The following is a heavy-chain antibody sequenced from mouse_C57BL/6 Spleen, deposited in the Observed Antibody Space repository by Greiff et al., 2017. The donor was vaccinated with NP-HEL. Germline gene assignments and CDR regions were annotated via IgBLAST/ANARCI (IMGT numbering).Heavy chain of an antibody. J-gene: IGHJ2*01. CDR1: GFNIKDDY. D-gene: IGHD2-2*01. CDR2: FDPENGDT. V-gene: IGHV14-4*01. Sequence: EVQLQQSGAELVRPGASVKLSCTASGFNIKDDYMHWVKQRPEQGLEWIGWFDPENGDTEYASKFQGKATITADTSSNTAYLQLSSLTSEDTAVYYCTTGRGYDGDYWGQGTTLTVSS. CDR3: TTGRGYDGDY.